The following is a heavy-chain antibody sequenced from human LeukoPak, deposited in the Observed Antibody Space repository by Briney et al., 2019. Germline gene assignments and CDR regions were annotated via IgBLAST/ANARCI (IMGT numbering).Heavy chain of an antibody. CDR3: ARLDWLLPHYYGMDV. CDR2: ISSSSSTI. CDR1: GFTFSSYS. Sequence: GGSLRLSCAASGFTFSSYSMNWVRQAPGKGLEWVSYISSSSSTIYYADSVKGRFTISRDNAKNSLYLQMNSLRAEDTAVYYCARLDWLLPHYYGMDVWGQGTTVTVSS. D-gene: IGHD3-9*01. J-gene: IGHJ6*02. V-gene: IGHV3-48*01.